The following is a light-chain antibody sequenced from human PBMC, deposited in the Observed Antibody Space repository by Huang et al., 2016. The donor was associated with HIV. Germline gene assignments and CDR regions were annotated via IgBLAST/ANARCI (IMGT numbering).Light chain of an antibody. Sequence: DVVMTQSPFSLPVTLGQPASISCRSDQSLIYTDGNTYLNWFHQRPGQSPRRLIYKVSNRDSVVPDRFSGSGSATNFPLKISRVEAEDVGIYYCMQGSHWPPTFGPGTKVDIK. CDR1: QSLIYTDGNTY. CDR3: MQGSHWPPT. CDR2: KVS. J-gene: IGKJ3*01. V-gene: IGKV2-30*01.